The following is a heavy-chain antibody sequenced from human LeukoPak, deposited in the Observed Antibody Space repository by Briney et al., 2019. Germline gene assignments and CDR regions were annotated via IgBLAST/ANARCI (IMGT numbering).Heavy chain of an antibody. CDR3: AKGHYYGSGSLDY. J-gene: IGHJ4*02. V-gene: IGHV3-23*01. CDR2: IGGRDGST. D-gene: IGHD3-10*01. Sequence: GGSLRLSCAASGFTFSSYAMSWVRQAPGKGLEWVSAIGGRDGSTYYADSVKGRFTISRDNSKNTLYVQMNSLRAEDTAVYYCAKGHYYGSGSLDYWGQGTLVTVSS. CDR1: GFTFSSYA.